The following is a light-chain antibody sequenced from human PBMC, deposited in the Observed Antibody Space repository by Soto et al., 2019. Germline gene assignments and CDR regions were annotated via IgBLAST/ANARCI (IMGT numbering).Light chain of an antibody. CDR1: QSVTSNY. CDR3: QQYAGSPRT. CDR2: GAS. V-gene: IGKV3-20*01. Sequence: IVMTQSPGTLSLSPGERATLSCRASQSVTSNYLAWYQQKPGQAPRLLIYGASNRATGIPDRFSGSGSGTDFTLTISRLEPEDFAVYYCQQYAGSPRTFGQGTKVEIK. J-gene: IGKJ1*01.